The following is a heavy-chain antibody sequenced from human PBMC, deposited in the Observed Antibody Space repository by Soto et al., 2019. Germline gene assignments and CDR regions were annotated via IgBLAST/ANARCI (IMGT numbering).Heavy chain of an antibody. CDR3: ARVRVVATINDAFDI. J-gene: IGHJ3*02. Sequence: TLSLTCTASGGPITSYYWSWIPQPPGKGLKWIGYIYYSGSTNYNPSLKSRVTISVDTSKNQFSLKLSSVTAADTAVYYCARVRVVATINDAFDIWGQGTMVTVSS. CDR2: IYYSGST. V-gene: IGHV4-59*01. CDR1: GGPITSYY. D-gene: IGHD5-12*01.